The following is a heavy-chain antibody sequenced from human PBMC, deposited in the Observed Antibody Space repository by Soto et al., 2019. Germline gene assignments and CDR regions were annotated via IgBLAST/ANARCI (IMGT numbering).Heavy chain of an antibody. V-gene: IGHV3-23*01. CDR3: AKGRNYYDTSGYPHRFDY. J-gene: IGHJ4*02. Sequence: PGGSLRLSCAASGFTFSSYAMSWVRQAPGKGLEWVSGISGSGGTTYYADSVKGRFTISRDNSKNTLYLQMNSLRAEHTAVYYCAKGRNYYDTSGYPHRFDYWGQGAPVTVSS. CDR2: ISGSGGTT. CDR1: GFTFSSYA. D-gene: IGHD3-22*01.